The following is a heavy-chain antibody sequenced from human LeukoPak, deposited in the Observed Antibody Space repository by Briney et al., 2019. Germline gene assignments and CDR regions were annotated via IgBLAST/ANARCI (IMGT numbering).Heavy chain of an antibody. CDR2: ISWNSGSI. CDR1: GFTFDDYA. D-gene: IGHD3-10*01. V-gene: IGHV3-9*01. J-gene: IGHJ6*03. CDR3: AKDSGVLLWFGETLYYYYYMDV. Sequence: GRSLRLSCAASGFTFDDYAMHWVRQAPGKGLEWVSGISWNSGSIGYADSVKGRFTISRDNSKNTLYLQMNSLRAEDTAVYYCAKDSGVLLWFGETLYYYYYMDVWGKGTTVTISS.